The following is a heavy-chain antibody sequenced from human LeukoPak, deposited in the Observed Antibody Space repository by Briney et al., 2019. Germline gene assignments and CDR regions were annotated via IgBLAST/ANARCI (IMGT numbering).Heavy chain of an antibody. CDR2: ISGSGGST. CDR3: AKVTMIVVVIYDDMDV. Sequence: AGSLTLSCAASGFTFSSYALSWVRQAPGKGLEGVSAISGSGGSTYYADSVKGQFTISRDNAKNTLYLPMSSLRAEDTAVYYCAKVTMIVVVIYDDMDVWGKGTTVTVAS. J-gene: IGHJ6*03. CDR1: GFTFSSYA. D-gene: IGHD3-22*01. V-gene: IGHV3-23*01.